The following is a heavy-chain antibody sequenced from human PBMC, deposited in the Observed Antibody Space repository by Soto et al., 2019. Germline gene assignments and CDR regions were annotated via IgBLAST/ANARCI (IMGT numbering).Heavy chain of an antibody. CDR2: INHSGST. Sequence: QVQLQQWGAGLLKPSETLSLTCAVYGGSVSGYYLSWIRQPPGQGLEWIGEINHSGSTNYHPPLMRRVHIILATSKNQFSLKLRFVTDADTSVYYCASWEFGVAPNGFDSWCQEPLVTVSS. D-gene: IGHD3-3*01. CDR1: GGSVSGYY. J-gene: IGHJ5*01. CDR3: ASWEFGVAPNGFDS. V-gene: IGHV4-34*01.